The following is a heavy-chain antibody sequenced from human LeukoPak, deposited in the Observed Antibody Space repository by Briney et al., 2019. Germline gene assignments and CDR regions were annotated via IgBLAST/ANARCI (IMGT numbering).Heavy chain of an antibody. D-gene: IGHD2-2*01. J-gene: IGHJ3*02. Sequence: SETLSLTCTVSGGSISSYYWSWIRQPPGKGLEWIGYIYHSGRTNYVPSLKSRVTMSVDTSKNQISLNLSSVTAADTAVYYCASLWPYQLSAFDIWGQGTMVTVSS. CDR3: ASLWPYQLSAFDI. V-gene: IGHV4-59*12. CDR2: IYHSGRT. CDR1: GGSISSYY.